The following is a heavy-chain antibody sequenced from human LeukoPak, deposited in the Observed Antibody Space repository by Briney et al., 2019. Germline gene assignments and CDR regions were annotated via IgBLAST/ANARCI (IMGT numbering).Heavy chain of an antibody. J-gene: IGHJ4*02. Sequence: GGSLRLSCVASGFTFSSYTMNWVRQAPGKGLEWVLYISPGSTTIYYADSVKGRFTISRDNAKNSLYLQMNSLRDEDTAVYYCARGVDYWGQGTLVTVSS. V-gene: IGHV3-48*02. CDR3: ARGVDY. CDR1: GFTFSSYT. CDR2: ISPGSTTI.